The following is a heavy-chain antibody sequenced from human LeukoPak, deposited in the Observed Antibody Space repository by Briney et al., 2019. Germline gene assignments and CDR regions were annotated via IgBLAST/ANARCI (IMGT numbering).Heavy chain of an antibody. CDR1: GFTFNSYW. D-gene: IGHD2-15*01. CDR2: IYSGGST. V-gene: IGHV3-53*01. J-gene: IGHJ4*02. CDR3: AREDCSGGSCYVDY. Sequence: PGGSLRLSCAASGFTFNSYWMSWVRQAPGKGLEWVSVIYSGGSTYYADSVKGRFTISRDNSKNTLYLQMNSLRAEDTAVYYCAREDCSGGSCYVDYWGQGTLVTVSS.